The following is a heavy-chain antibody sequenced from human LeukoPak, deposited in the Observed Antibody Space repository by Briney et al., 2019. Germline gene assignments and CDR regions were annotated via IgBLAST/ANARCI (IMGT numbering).Heavy chain of an antibody. Sequence: GGSLRLSCAASGFTFDDYAMHWVRQAPGKGLEWVPGISWNSGSIGYADSVKGRFTISRDNAKNSLYLQMNSLRAEDTALYYCAKAHRPYYYDSSGYPPPDYWGQGTLVTVSS. D-gene: IGHD3-22*01. CDR1: GFTFDDYA. V-gene: IGHV3-9*01. CDR2: ISWNSGSI. CDR3: AKAHRPYYYDSSGYPPPDY. J-gene: IGHJ4*02.